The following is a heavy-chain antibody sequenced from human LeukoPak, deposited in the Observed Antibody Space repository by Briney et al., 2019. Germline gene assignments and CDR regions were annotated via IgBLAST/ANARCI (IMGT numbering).Heavy chain of an antibody. CDR3: AREQVGASLYYYYYMDV. V-gene: IGHV4-4*07. CDR2: IYTSGST. J-gene: IGHJ6*03. Sequence: PSETLSLTCTVSGGSISSYYWSWIRQPAGKGLEWIGRIYTSGSTNYNPSLKSRVTMSVDTSKNQFSLKLSSVTAADTAVYYCAREQVGASLYYYYYMDVWGKGTTVTISS. CDR1: GGSISSYY. D-gene: IGHD1-26*01.